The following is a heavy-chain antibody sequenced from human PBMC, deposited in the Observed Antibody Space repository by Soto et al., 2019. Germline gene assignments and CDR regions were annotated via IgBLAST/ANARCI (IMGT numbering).Heavy chain of an antibody. CDR3: ARIKVVVTAAFDY. CDR2: IYYSGST. J-gene: IGHJ4*02. CDR1: GGSISSYY. V-gene: IGHV4-59*08. D-gene: IGHD2-21*02. Sequence: PSETLSLTCTVSGGSISSYYWSWIRQPPGKGLEWIGYIYYSGSTNYNPSLKSRVTISVDTSKNQFSLKLSSVTAADTAVYYCARIKVVVTAAFDYWGQGSMVTVCS.